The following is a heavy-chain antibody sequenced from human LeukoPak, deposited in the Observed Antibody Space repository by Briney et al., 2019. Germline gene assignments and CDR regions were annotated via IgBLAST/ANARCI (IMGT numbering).Heavy chain of an antibody. CDR1: GFTFDDHG. D-gene: IGHD1-1*01. Sequence: GGSLRLSCAASGFTFDDHGMRWVRPAPGKGLEWVSGINWNGGSTVYADSVKGRFTISRANTKNSLYLQMNSPRAEDTALYYCARGKYPDNDDYMDVWGKGTTVIVSS. CDR2: INWNGGST. V-gene: IGHV3-20*04. J-gene: IGHJ6*03. CDR3: ARGKYPDNDDYMDV.